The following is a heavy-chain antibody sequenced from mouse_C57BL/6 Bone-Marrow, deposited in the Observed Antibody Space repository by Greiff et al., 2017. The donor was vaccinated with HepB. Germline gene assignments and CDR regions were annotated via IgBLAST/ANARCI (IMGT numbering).Heavy chain of an antibody. CDR2: IDPTDSYT. CDR1: GYTFTSYW. CDR3: ASYGNYPYYFDY. D-gene: IGHD2-1*01. Sequence: QVQLQQPGAELVMPGASVKLSCKASGYTFTSYWMHWVKQRPGQGLEWIGEIDPTDSYTNYNQKFKGKSTLTVAKSSSTAYMQLSSLTSEDSAVYYCASYGNYPYYFDYWGQGTTLTVSS. J-gene: IGHJ2*01. V-gene: IGHV1-69*01.